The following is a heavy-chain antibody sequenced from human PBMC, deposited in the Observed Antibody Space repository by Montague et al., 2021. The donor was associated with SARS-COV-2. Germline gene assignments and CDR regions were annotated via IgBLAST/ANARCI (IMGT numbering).Heavy chain of an antibody. CDR3: ARHKPGIYGFDY. CDR2: IYHTGNT. V-gene: IGHV4-39*01. D-gene: IGHD3-16*01. CDR1: GGSTSSADYC. J-gene: IGHJ4*02. Sequence: SETLSLTCTVSGGSTSSADYCWDWIRQPPGKGLEWIGNIYHTGNTYSNPSFNNRVTISADTSKKQFSLSLNSVTAADTAIYYCARHKPGIYGFDYWGLGTLVTISS.